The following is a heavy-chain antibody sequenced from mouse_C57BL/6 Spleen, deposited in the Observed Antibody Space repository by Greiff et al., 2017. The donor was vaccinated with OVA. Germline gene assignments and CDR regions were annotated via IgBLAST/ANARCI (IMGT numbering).Heavy chain of an antibody. CDR2: IYPSDSET. Sequence: QVQLQQPGAELVRPGSSVKLSCKASGYTFTSYWMDWVKQRPGQGLEWIGNIYPSDSETHYNQKFKDKATLTVDKSSSTAYMQLSSLTSEDSAVYYCAPACYSNPFAYWGQGTLVTVSA. CDR1: GYTFTSYW. D-gene: IGHD2-5*01. J-gene: IGHJ3*01. CDR3: APACYSNPFAY. V-gene: IGHV1-61*01.